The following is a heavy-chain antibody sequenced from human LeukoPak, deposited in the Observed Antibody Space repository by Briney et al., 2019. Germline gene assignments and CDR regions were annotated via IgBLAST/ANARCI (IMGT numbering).Heavy chain of an antibody. CDR1: GNTFMKFD. CDR3: ATGMFDTDYSFLGFEY. Sequence: GASVKVSCKASGNTFMKFDFHWVRQATGQGPEWMGRLNPQNGNTEYAPKFQGRVTMTRNTSITTAHMELSSPTSEDTAVYYCATGMFDTDYSFLGFEYWGLGTPVSVSS. D-gene: IGHD2/OR15-2a*01. J-gene: IGHJ4*02. V-gene: IGHV1-8*01. CDR2: LNPQNGNT.